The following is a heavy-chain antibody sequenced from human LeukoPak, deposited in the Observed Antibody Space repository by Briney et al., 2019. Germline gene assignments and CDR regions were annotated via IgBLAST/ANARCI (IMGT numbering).Heavy chain of an antibody. CDR3: ARDRYRTPWYYYGMDV. CDR2: IIPIFGTA. Sequence: EASVKVSCKASGGTFSSYAISWVRQAPGQGLEWMGGIIPIFGTANYAQKFQGRVTITADESTSTAYMELSSLRSEDTAVYYCARDRYRTPWYYYGMDVWGQGTTVTVSS. V-gene: IGHV1-69*13. J-gene: IGHJ6*02. CDR1: GGTFSSYA. D-gene: IGHD4-23*01.